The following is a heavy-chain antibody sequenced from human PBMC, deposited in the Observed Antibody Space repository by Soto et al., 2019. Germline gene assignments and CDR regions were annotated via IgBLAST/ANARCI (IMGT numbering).Heavy chain of an antibody. CDR3: ATGGYYGDNSHYFDY. J-gene: IGHJ4*02. CDR2: IYHSGST. CDR1: GGSISSSNW. V-gene: IGHV4-4*02. D-gene: IGHD4-17*01. Sequence: PSETLSLTCAVSGGSISSSNWWSWVRQPPGKGLEWIGEIYHSGSTNYNPSLKSRVTISVDKSKNQFSLKLSSVTASDTAVYYCATGGYYGDNSHYFDYWGQGTLVTVSS.